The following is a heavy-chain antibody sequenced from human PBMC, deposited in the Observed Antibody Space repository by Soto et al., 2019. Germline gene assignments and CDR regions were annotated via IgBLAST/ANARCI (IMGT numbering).Heavy chain of an antibody. D-gene: IGHD2-21*02. V-gene: IGHV3-15*07. CDR1: GFTFSKAW. CDR3: VTECRDDCNEIHY. CDR2: IKSQSDGGAT. Sequence: EVQLVESGGGLVKPGGSLTLSCAASGFTFSKAWMNWVRQAPGKGLEWVGRIKSQSDGGATDYAAPVKGRFTISRDNSNNILFLQMNSLKTEDTAVYYCVTECRDDCNEIHYWGHGTLVTVSS. J-gene: IGHJ4*01.